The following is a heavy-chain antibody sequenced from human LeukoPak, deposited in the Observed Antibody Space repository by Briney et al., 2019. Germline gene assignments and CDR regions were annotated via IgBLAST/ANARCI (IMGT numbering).Heavy chain of an antibody. Sequence: ASVKVSCKASGGTFSSYAISWVRQAPGQGLEWMGRIIPILGIANYAQKFQGRVTITADKSTSTAYMELSSLRSEDTAVYCCARDPYYYDSSGKGDYWGQGTLVTVSS. V-gene: IGHV1-69*04. CDR2: IIPILGIA. CDR3: ARDPYYYDSSGKGDY. D-gene: IGHD3-22*01. CDR1: GGTFSSYA. J-gene: IGHJ4*02.